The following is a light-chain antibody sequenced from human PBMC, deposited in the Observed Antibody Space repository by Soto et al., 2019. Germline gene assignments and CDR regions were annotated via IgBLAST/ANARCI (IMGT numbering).Light chain of an antibody. CDR1: QGVSNW. CDR3: QDANSFPCP. V-gene: IGKV1-12*01. Sequence: DIQMTQSPSSVSASVGDRVTITCRASQGVSNWLAWYQQKPGKAPKLLIYAASTLRSGVPSNLRGSRSGAEFTFINSSLKPEAFATYFCQDANSFPCPFGPVTKVDIK. CDR2: AAS. J-gene: IGKJ2*02.